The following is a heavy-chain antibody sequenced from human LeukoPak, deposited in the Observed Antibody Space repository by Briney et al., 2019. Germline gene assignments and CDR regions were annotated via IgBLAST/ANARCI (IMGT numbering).Heavy chain of an antibody. CDR3: ARASLGYCSSTSCSGFDP. CDR2: MIPNFGTA. CDR1: GGTFSSYA. D-gene: IGHD2-2*01. J-gene: IGHJ5*02. V-gene: IGHV1-69*05. Sequence: SVKVSCKASGGTFSSYAISWVRQAPGQGLEWMGGMIPNFGTANYAQKFQGRVTITTDESTSTTYMELSSLRSEDTAVYFCARASLGYCSSTSCSGFDPWGQGTLVTVSS.